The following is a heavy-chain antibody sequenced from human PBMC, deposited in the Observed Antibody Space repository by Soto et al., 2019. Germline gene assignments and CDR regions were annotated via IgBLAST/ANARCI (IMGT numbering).Heavy chain of an antibody. CDR2: ISAYNGNT. CDR3: ARGGYDCWSGYFGHMDV. CDR1: GYTFTSYG. Sequence: ASLKVSCKASGYTFTSYGISWVRQAPGQGLEWMGWISAYNGNTNYAQKLQGRVTMTTDTSTSTAYMGLRSLRSDDTAVYYCARGGYDCWSGYFGHMDVWGQGTTVTVSS. J-gene: IGHJ6*02. D-gene: IGHD3-3*01. V-gene: IGHV1-18*04.